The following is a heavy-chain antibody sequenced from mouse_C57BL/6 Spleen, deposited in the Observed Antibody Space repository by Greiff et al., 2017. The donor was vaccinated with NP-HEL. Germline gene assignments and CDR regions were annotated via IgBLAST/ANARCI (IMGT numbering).Heavy chain of an antibody. CDR1: GYSITSGYY. CDR3: ARDVTTVPYAMDY. CDR2: ISYDGSN. D-gene: IGHD1-1*01. Sequence: EVQRVESGPGLVKPSQSLSLTCSVTGYSITSGYYWNWIRQFPGNKLEWMGYISYDGSNNYNPSLKNRISITRDTSKNQFILKLNSVTTEDTATYYCARDVTTVPYAMDYWGQGTSVTVSS. J-gene: IGHJ4*01. V-gene: IGHV3-6*01.